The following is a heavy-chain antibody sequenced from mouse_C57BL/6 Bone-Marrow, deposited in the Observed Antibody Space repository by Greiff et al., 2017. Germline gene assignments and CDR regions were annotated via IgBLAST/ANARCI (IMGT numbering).Heavy chain of an antibody. Sequence: VQLQQPGAELVKPGASVKLSCKASGYTFTSYWMHWVKQRPGQGLEWIGMIHPNSGSTNYNEKFKSKATLTVDKSSSTAYMQLSSLTSEDSAVYYCARGGDSSGYYAMDYWGQGTSVTVSS. CDR2: IHPNSGST. J-gene: IGHJ4*01. CDR1: GYTFTSYW. D-gene: IGHD3-2*02. CDR3: ARGGDSSGYYAMDY. V-gene: IGHV1-64*01.